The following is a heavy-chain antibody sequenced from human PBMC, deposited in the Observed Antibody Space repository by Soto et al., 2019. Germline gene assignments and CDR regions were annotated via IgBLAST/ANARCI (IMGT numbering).Heavy chain of an antibody. CDR1: GFTFSSSA. V-gene: IGHV3-23*01. D-gene: IGHD1-26*01. CDR2: IGGSGVAK. J-gene: IGHJ4*02. Sequence: DVQLLESGGALVQPGGSLRLSCVASGFTFSSSAMNWVRQSPGKGLEGVSTIGGSGVAKYYADSVKGRFTISRDNSNNTVSLQMNSLRGEDAAVYYCAKDRSPGAITWNVYWGQGTLVTVSS. CDR3: AKDRSPGAITWNVY.